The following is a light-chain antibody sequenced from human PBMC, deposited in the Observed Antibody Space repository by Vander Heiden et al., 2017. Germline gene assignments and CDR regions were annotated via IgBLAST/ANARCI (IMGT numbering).Light chain of an antibody. CDR2: DAS. CDR1: QDISRY. V-gene: IGKV1-33*01. J-gene: IGKJ2*01. Sequence: DIQMTQSPASLSASVGDRVTITCQASQDISRYLIWFQQKAGKAPKALIYDASNLETGVSSRFSESVSGTDFSFTISGLQPEDIATYYCQQDFVPPYTFGQGTKMEI. CDR3: QQDFVPPYT.